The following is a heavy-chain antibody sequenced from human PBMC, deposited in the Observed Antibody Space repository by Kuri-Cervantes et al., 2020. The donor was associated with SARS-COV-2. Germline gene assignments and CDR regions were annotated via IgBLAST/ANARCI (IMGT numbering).Heavy chain of an antibody. D-gene: IGHD3-22*01. V-gene: IGHV3-48*03. Sequence: SLKIPCPASGFTFSSYEMNWVRQAPGQGLGWVSYISSSCSTIYYADPVTGRFTISRDNAKNTLYLQMNSLRAEDTAVYYCAWGDSSGYLFYFDYWGQGTLVTVSS. CDR1: GFTFSSYE. CDR2: ISSSCSTI. CDR3: AWGDSSGYLFYFDY. J-gene: IGHJ4*02.